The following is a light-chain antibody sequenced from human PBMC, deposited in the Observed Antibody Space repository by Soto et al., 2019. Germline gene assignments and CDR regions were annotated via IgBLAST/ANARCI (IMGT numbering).Light chain of an antibody. V-gene: IGKV3D-15*01. CDR3: QQYNTWPLT. Sequence: ERVMTQSPATLSVSPGERATLSCRASQTVSNNYLAWYQQKAGQAPRLVIYGASTRATGIPDRFSGRGSGTEFTLAISRLQSEDFAVYYCQQYNTWPLTFGGGTKVDIK. CDR2: GAS. J-gene: IGKJ4*01. CDR1: QTVSNN.